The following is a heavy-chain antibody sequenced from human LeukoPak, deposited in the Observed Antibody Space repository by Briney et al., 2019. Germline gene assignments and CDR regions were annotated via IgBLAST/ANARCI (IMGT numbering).Heavy chain of an antibody. Sequence: PGGSLRLSCAASGFTFSSYAMSWVRQAPGKGLEWVSAISGGGGKIYYADSVKGRFTISRDNSKNTLYLQMNSLRAEDTAVYYCARGTYSTITVTANWFDPWGQGTLVTVSS. CDR3: ARGTYSTITVTANWFDP. J-gene: IGHJ5*02. V-gene: IGHV3-23*01. CDR1: GFTFSSYA. CDR2: ISGGGGKI. D-gene: IGHD2/OR15-2a*01.